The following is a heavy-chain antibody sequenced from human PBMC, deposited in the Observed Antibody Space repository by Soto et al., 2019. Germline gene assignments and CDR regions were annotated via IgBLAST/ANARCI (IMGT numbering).Heavy chain of an antibody. CDR1: GGSFSGYY. CDR2: INHSGST. CDR3: ARTTVTTYGYYYYYMDV. D-gene: IGHD4-4*01. Sequence: PSETLSLTCAVYGGSFSGYYWSWIRQPPGKGLEWIGEINHSGSTNYNPSIKSRITITVDTSKNHFSLKLSSVTAADTAVYYCARTTVTTYGYYYYYMDVWGKGTTVTVSS. J-gene: IGHJ6*03. V-gene: IGHV4-34*01.